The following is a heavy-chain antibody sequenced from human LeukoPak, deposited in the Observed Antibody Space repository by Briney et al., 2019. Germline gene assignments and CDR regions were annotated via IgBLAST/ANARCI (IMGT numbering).Heavy chain of an antibody. V-gene: IGHV3-30*01. CDR3: ASLLFGSGADYYYMDV. CDR2: ISYDGSNK. J-gene: IGHJ6*03. CDR1: GFTFSSYA. D-gene: IGHD2-21*01. Sequence: PGRPLRLSCAASGFTFSSYAMHWVRQAPGKGLEWVAVISYDGSNKYYADSVKGRFTISRDNSKNTLYLQMNSLRAEDTAVYYCASLLFGSGADYYYMDVWGKGTTVTVSS.